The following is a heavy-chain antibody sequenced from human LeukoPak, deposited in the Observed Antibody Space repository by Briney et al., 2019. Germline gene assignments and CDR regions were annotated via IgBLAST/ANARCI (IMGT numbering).Heavy chain of an antibody. CDR3: ARDKGGWFDP. CDR2: INQDGSEK. J-gene: IGHJ5*02. D-gene: IGHD3-16*01. Sequence: GGSLRLSCGASGFTFDDYWMSWVRQAPGQGLEWVANINQDGSEKYYLDSAKGRFTISRDNARNSLYLQVNSLRAEDTAVYYCARDKGGWFDPWGQGTLVTVSS. V-gene: IGHV3-7*01. CDR1: GFTFDDYW.